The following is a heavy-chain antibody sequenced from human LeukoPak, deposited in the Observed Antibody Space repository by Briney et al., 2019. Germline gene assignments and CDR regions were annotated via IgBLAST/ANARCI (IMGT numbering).Heavy chain of an antibody. J-gene: IGHJ6*03. CDR2: ISAHTGNT. V-gene: IGHV1-18*01. CDR1: GYTFTSYG. Sequence: GASVTVSCKASGYTFTSYGISWVRQAPGQGHEGMGWISAHTGNTNYAQTLQGRVTMTTDTSTRTASMELSALSAADTAVHDCARVFDSSGYYYFYYYMDVWGKGTTVTVSS. CDR3: ARVFDSSGYYYFYYYMDV. D-gene: IGHD3-22*01.